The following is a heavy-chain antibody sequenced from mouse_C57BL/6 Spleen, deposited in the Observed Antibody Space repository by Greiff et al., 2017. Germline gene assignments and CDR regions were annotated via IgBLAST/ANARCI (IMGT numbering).Heavy chain of an antibody. Sequence: EVQVVESGGGLVKPGGSLKLSCAASGFTFSDYGMHWVRQAPEKGLEWVAYISSGSSTIYYADTVKGRFTISRDNAKNTLFLQMTSLRSEDTAMYYCARDPEDYAMDYWGQGTSVTVSS. CDR1: GFTFSDYG. CDR2: ISSGSSTI. V-gene: IGHV5-17*01. CDR3: ARDPEDYAMDY. J-gene: IGHJ4*01.